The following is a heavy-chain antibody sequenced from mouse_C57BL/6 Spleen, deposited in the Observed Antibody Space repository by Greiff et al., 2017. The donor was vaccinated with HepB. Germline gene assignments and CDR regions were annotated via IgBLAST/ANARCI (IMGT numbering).Heavy chain of an antibody. D-gene: IGHD3-2*02. CDR3: ARGDSSGRGAMDY. CDR1: GYTFTSYW. Sequence: QVQLQQPGAELVRPGSSVKLSCKASGYTFTSYWMDWVKQRPGQGLEWIGNIYPSDSETHYNQKFKDKATLTVDKSSSTAYMQLSSLTSEDSAVYYCARGDSSGRGAMDYWGQGTSVTVAS. CDR2: IYPSDSET. V-gene: IGHV1-61*01. J-gene: IGHJ4*01.